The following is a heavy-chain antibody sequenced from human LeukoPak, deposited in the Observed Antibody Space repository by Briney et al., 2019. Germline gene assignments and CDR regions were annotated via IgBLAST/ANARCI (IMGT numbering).Heavy chain of an antibody. Sequence: ESGPTLVNPTQTLTLTCTFSGFSLSTSGVGVGWIRQPPGKALEWLALIYWNDDKRYSPSLKSRLTITKDTSKNQVVLTMTNMDPVDTATYYCVFQRILYYYMDVWGKGTTVTVSS. CDR2: IYWNDDK. V-gene: IGHV2-5*01. D-gene: IGHD2/OR15-2a*01. CDR1: GFSLSTSGVG. CDR3: VFQRILYYYMDV. J-gene: IGHJ6*03.